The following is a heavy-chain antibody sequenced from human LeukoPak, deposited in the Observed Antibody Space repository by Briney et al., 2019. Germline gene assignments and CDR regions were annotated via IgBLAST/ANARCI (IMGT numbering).Heavy chain of an antibody. Sequence: ASVKVSFKASGYTFTDYYIHWVRQAPGQGLEWMGWINPNSGDTNSAQKFQGWVTMTRDTSISTAYMELGRLTSDDTAVYYCARGGALSGGSWYFDYWGQGTLVTVSS. CDR3: ARGGALSGGSWYFDY. J-gene: IGHJ4*02. D-gene: IGHD2-15*01. CDR2: INPNSGDT. V-gene: IGHV1-2*04. CDR1: GYTFTDYY.